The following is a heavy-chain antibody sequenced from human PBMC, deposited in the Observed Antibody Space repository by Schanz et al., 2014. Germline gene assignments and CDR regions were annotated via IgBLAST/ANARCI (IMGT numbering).Heavy chain of an antibody. CDR2: TSTDGTKT. CDR3: TRDRGALINHNDALDL. Sequence: QVHLVESGGGVVQPGGSLRLSCAASGFNFSTYALHWVRQAPGQGLEKVAVTSTDGTKTYYAASVRGRFTISRDNSKNTVYLQMNSLRSEDTAVYYCTRDRGALINHNDALDLWGQGTMVSVSS. D-gene: IGHD3-16*01. CDR1: GFNFSTYA. V-gene: IGHV3-30*04. J-gene: IGHJ3*01.